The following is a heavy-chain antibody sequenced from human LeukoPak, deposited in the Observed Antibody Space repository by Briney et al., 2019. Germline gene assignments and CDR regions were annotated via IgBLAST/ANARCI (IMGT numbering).Heavy chain of an antibody. V-gene: IGHV1-2*02. CDR3: ARGPGTRIVVSNEYFHH. D-gene: IGHD3-22*01. CDR1: GYTFTDHY. J-gene: IGHJ1*01. Sequence: GASVKVSCTASGYTFTDHYIHWVRQAPGQGLEWMAWIKPNSGGTNYAQKFQGRVIMTRDTSISTAYMELTRLTSDDTAVYYCARGPGTRIVVSNEYFHHWGQGTLVTVSS. CDR2: IKPNSGGT.